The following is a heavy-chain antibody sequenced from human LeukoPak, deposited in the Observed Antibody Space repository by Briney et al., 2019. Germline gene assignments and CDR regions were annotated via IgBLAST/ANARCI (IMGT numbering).Heavy chain of an antibody. Sequence: SETLSLTCTVSGGSISSYYWNWIRQPPGKGLEWIGYIYFSGSTIYNPSLKSRVTISVDTSKNQLSLNLSSVTAADTAVYYCARTGEQWPRYYFDYWGQGTLVTVSS. CDR3: ARTGEQWPRYYFDY. V-gene: IGHV4-59*01. J-gene: IGHJ4*02. CDR2: IYFSGST. D-gene: IGHD6-19*01. CDR1: GGSISSYY.